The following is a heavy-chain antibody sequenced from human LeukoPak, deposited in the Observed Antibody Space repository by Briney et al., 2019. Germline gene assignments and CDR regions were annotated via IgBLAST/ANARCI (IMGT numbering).Heavy chain of an antibody. CDR3: ARVGGSSSIYWSFDL. J-gene: IGHJ2*01. V-gene: IGHV4-59*01. D-gene: IGHD6-13*01. CDR2: VHHSGST. CDR1: GGSFSSYY. Sequence: SETLSLTCTVPGGSFSSYYWSWIRQPPGKGLEWIGFVHHSGSTNYSPSLRSRVTISADTSKNQFSLKLSSVTAADTAVYYCARVGGSSSIYWSFDLWGRGSLVTVSS.